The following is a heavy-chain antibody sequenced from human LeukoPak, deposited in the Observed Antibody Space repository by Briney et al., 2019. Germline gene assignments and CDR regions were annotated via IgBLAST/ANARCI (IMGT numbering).Heavy chain of an antibody. J-gene: IGHJ4*02. Sequence: PGGSLRLSCAASGFTFSSYAMSWVRQAPGKGLEWVSAISGSGGSTYYADSVKGRFTISRDNSKNTLYLQMNSLRAEDTAVYYCAKRHTYYYDSSGYVDYWGQGTLVTVSS. CDR1: GFTFSSYA. D-gene: IGHD3-22*01. V-gene: IGHV3-23*01. CDR3: AKRHTYYYDSSGYVDY. CDR2: ISGSGGST.